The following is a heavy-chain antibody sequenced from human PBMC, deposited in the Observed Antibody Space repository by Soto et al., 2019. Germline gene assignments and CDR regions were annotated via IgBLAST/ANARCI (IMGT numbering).Heavy chain of an antibody. CDR3: ARGLTYYYDSSGFKAGGEVRYYFDY. CDR1: GGSISSGGYY. CDR2: IYYSGST. V-gene: IGHV4-31*03. J-gene: IGHJ4*02. D-gene: IGHD3-22*01. Sequence: SETLSLTCTVSGGSISSGGYYWSWIRQHPGKGLEWIGYIYYSGSTYYNPSLKSRVTISVDTSKNQFSLKLSSVTAADTAVYYCARGLTYYYDSSGFKAGGEVRYYFDYWGQGTLVTVSS.